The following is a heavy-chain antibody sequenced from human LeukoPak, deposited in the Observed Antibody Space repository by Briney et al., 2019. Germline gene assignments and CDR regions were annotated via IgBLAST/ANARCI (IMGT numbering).Heavy chain of an antibody. Sequence: KSSETLSLTCTVSGGSITGSYWSWIRQPPGKGLEWIGYVYSSGSTDYNPPLKSRVTISVDTSKNQFSLKLSSVTAADTAVYYCATPSVAYYYGMDVWGQGTTVTVSS. V-gene: IGHV4-4*08. CDR3: ATPSVAYYYGMDV. D-gene: IGHD6-19*01. CDR1: GGSITGSY. CDR2: VYSSGST. J-gene: IGHJ6*02.